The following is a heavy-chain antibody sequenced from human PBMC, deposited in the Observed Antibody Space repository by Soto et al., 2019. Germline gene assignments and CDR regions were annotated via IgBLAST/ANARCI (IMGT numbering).Heavy chain of an antibody. Sequence: PSETLSLTCTVSGGSISSYYWSWIRQPPGKGLEWIGYIYYSGSTNYNPSLKSRVTISVDTSKNQFSLKLSSVTAADTAVYYCAREKRSYYYYVMDVWGQGTKVTVSS. CDR3: AREKRSYYYYVMDV. J-gene: IGHJ6*02. CDR1: GGSISSYY. CDR2: IYYSGST. V-gene: IGHV4-59*01.